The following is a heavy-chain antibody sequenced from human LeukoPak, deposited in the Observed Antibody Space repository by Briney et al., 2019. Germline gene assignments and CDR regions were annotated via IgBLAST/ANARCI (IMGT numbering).Heavy chain of an antibody. V-gene: IGHV3-73*01. J-gene: IGHJ4*02. D-gene: IGHD6-19*01. CDR2: IRSKANSYAT. CDR1: GFTFSGSA. Sequence: GGSLRLSCAASGFTFSGSAMHWVRRASGKGLEWVGRIRSKANSYATAYAASVKGRFTISRDDSKNTAYLQMNSLKTEDTAVYYCTRHAGVAGKIDYWGQGTLVTVSS. CDR3: TRHAGVAGKIDY.